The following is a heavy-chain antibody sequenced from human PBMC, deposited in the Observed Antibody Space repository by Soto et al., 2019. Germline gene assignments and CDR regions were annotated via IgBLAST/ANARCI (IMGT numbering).Heavy chain of an antibody. Sequence: SETLSLTCAVYGGSFSGYYWSWIRQPPGKGLEWIGEINHSGSTNYNPSLKSRVTISVDTSKNQFSLKLSSVTAADTAVYYCARGRFSSGWYGGERGFDYWGQGTLVTV. D-gene: IGHD6-19*01. CDR3: ARGRFSSGWYGGERGFDY. CDR2: INHSGST. V-gene: IGHV4-34*01. J-gene: IGHJ4*02. CDR1: GGSFSGYY.